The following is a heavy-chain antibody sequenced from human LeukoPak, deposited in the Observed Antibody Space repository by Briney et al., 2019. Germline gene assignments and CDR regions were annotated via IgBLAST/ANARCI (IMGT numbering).Heavy chain of an antibody. CDR1: GFTFSSYS. CDR3: ARDPSDWFDP. Sequence: GGSLRLSCAASGFTFSSYSMNWVRQAPGKGLEWVSYISSSGSTIYYADSVKGRFTISRDNAKNSLYLQMNSLRAEDTAVYYCARDPSDWFDPWGQGTLVTVSS. CDR2: ISSSGSTI. J-gene: IGHJ5*02. V-gene: IGHV3-48*04.